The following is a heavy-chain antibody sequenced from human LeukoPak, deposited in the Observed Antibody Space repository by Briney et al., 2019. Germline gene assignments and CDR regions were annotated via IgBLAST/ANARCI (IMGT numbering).Heavy chain of an antibody. Sequence: SRTLSLTCAVSGGSISSGGYSWSWIRQPPGKGLEWIGYIYHSGSTYYNPSLKSRVTISVDRSKNQFSLKLSSVTAADTAVYYCARGYYYGSLSGMDVWGKGTTVTVSS. D-gene: IGHD3-10*01. CDR1: GGSISSGGYS. V-gene: IGHV4-30-2*01. J-gene: IGHJ6*04. CDR2: IYHSGST. CDR3: ARGYYYGSLSGMDV.